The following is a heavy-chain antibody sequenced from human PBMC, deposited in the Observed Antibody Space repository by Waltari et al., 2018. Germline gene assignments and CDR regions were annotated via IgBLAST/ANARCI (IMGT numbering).Heavy chain of an antibody. D-gene: IGHD2-8*02. CDR1: GFTFSSYW. CDR2: INSDGSST. V-gene: IGHV3-74*01. J-gene: IGHJ5*02. Sequence: EVQLVESGGGLVQPGGSLRLSCAASGFTFSSYWMHWVRQAPGKGLVWVSRINSDGSSTSYADSVKGRFTISRDNAKNTLYLQMNSLRAEDTAVYYCARGRDIVLLEDWFDPWGQGTLVTVSS. CDR3: ARGRDIVLLEDWFDP.